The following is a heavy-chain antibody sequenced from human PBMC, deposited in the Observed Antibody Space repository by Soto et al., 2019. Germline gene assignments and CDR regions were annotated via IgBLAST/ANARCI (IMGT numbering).Heavy chain of an antibody. J-gene: IGHJ6*02. Sequence: QVQLVESGGGVVQPGRSLRLSCAASGFTFSSYAMHWVRQAPGKGLEWVAVISYDGSNKYYADSVKGRFTISRDNSKNTLYLQMNSLRAEDTAVYHCASEYLEWGTGCYYGMDVWGQGTTVTVSS. D-gene: IGHD3-3*01. CDR3: ASEYLEWGTGCYYGMDV. V-gene: IGHV3-30-3*01. CDR1: GFTFSSYA. CDR2: ISYDGSNK.